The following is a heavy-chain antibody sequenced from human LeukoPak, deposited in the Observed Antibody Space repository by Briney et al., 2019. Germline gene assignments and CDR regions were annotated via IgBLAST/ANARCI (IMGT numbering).Heavy chain of an antibody. D-gene: IGHD2-2*01. V-gene: IGHV4-39*01. CDR2: IYYSGST. CDR1: GGSISSSSYY. CDR3: ARHGSYCSSTSCPMGSFDP. J-gene: IGHJ5*02. Sequence: PSETLSLTCTVSGGSISSSSYYWGWIRQPPGKGLEWIGSIYYSGSTYYNPSLKSRVTISVDTSKNQFSLKLSSVTAADTAVYYCARHGSYCSSTSCPMGSFDPWGQGTLVTVSS.